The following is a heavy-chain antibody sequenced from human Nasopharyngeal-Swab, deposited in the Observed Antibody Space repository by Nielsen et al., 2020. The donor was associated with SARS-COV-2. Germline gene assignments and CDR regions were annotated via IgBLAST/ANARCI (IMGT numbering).Heavy chain of an antibody. Sequence: ASVKVSCKASGYTFTSYGISWVRQAPGQGLEWMGWISAYNGNTNYAQKLQGRVTMTTDTSTSTAYMELRGLRSDDTAVYYCARVGSYYYDSSGYAGSSYYFDYWGQGTLVTVSS. V-gene: IGHV1-18*01. CDR2: ISAYNGNT. J-gene: IGHJ4*02. D-gene: IGHD3-22*01. CDR1: GYTFTSYG. CDR3: ARVGSYYYDSSGYAGSSYYFDY.